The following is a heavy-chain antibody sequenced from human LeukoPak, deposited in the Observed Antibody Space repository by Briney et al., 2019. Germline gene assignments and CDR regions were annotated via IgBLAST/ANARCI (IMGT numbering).Heavy chain of an antibody. CDR3: ARGSHEITYSYFDY. D-gene: IGHD1-1*01. V-gene: IGHV1-2*02. CDR1: GYTFTGYY. Sequence: PRGSVKVSCKASGYTFTGYYMHWVRQAPGQGLEWMGWINPNSGGTNYAQKFQGRVTMTRDTSISTAYMELSRLRSDDTAVYYCARGSHEITYSYFDYWGQGTLVTVSS. J-gene: IGHJ4*02. CDR2: INPNSGGT.